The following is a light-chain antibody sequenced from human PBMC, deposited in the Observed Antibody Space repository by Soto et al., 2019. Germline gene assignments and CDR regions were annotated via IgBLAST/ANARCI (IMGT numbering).Light chain of an antibody. CDR2: RNN. CDR3: AAWDDSLSGVV. CDR1: SSNIGSNY. J-gene: IGLJ2*01. V-gene: IGLV1-47*01. Sequence: QAVVTQPPSASGTPGQSVTISCSGSSSNIGSNYVYWYQHLPGTAPTLLIYRNNQRPSGVPDRFSGSKSGTSASLAISGLRSEDEADYYCAAWDDSLSGVVFGGGTKLTVL.